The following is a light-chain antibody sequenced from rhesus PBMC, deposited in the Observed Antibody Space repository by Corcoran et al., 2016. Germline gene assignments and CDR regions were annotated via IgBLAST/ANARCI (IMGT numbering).Light chain of an antibody. CDR2: RAS. Sequence: DIQMTQSPSSLSASVGDRVTITFKAIQGFSNWWAWYQQKPGKAPKLLIYRASNLETGVPSRFSGSGSGTDFTLTISRLQPEDIATYYCKQHDNSPHSFGQGTKVEIK. CDR3: KQHDNSPHS. V-gene: IGKV1-69*01. CDR1: QGFSNW. J-gene: IGKJ2*01.